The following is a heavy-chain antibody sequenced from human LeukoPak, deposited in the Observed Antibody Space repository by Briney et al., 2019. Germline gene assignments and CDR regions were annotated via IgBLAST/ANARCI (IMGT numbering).Heavy chain of an antibody. CDR3: AKGRWTPYYYYYYGMDV. CDR2: ISYDGSNK. D-gene: IGHD3/OR15-3a*01. Sequence: GGSLRLSCAASGFTFSSYGMHWVRQAPGKGLEWVAVISYDGSNKYYADSVKGRFTISRDNSKNTLYLQMNSLRAEDTAVYYCAKGRWTPYYYYYYGMDVWGQGTTVTVSS. J-gene: IGHJ6*02. CDR1: GFTFSSYG. V-gene: IGHV3-30*18.